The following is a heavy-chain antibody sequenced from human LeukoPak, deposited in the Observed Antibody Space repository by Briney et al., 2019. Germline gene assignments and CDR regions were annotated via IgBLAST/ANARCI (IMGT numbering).Heavy chain of an antibody. CDR2: ITNTGKTT. V-gene: IGHV3-48*01. Sequence: GGSLRLSCAASGFTFSSFTLNWVRQAPGKGLEWVSYITNTGKTTLYADSVKGRFTISRDNAQESLFLQMDSLRAEDTAVYYCARQAVCSGDCYYRHFDYWGQGVLVAVSS. D-gene: IGHD2-21*02. CDR3: ARQAVCSGDCYYRHFDY. J-gene: IGHJ4*02. CDR1: GFTFSSFT.